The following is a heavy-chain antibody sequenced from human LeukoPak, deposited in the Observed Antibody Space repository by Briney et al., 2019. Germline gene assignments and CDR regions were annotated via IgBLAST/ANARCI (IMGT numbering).Heavy chain of an antibody. CDR2: IYYSGGT. Sequence: PSETLSLTCTVSGGSISSSGYYWGWIRQSPGKGLEWVGSIYYSGGTYSNPSLKSRVTISVDTSKNQFSLKLTSVTAADTAVYHCARHDYGDYGTFDIWGQGTMVTVSS. CDR1: GGSISSSGYY. J-gene: IGHJ3*02. CDR3: ARHDYGDYGTFDI. V-gene: IGHV4-39*01. D-gene: IGHD4-17*01.